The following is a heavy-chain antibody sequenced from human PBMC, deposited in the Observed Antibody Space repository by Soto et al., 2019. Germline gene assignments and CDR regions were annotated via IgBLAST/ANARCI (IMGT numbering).Heavy chain of an antibody. CDR1: GYTFTSYG. J-gene: IGHJ4*02. CDR3: ARDVRRGDTMIVVVTAYSFDY. D-gene: IGHD3-22*01. V-gene: IGHV1-18*04. Sequence: APVEVSCKASGYTFTSYGISWVRQAPGQGLEGVGWISAYNGNTNYAQKLQGRVTMTTDTSTSTAYMELRSLRSDDTAVYYCARDVRRGDTMIVVVTAYSFDYWGQGTLVTVSS. CDR2: ISAYNGNT.